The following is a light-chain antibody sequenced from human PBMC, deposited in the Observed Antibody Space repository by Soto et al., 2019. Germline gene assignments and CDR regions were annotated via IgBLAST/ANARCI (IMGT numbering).Light chain of an antibody. J-gene: IGKJ4*01. CDR3: QQDSIFPLT. CDR2: TAS. V-gene: IGKV1D-12*01. CDR1: QGVGSW. Sequence: DIQITQSPASVSASVGDRVTITCRASQGVGSWLAWYQQKPGKAPKLLIYTASTLQSGVPSRFRGSGSGTDFTLTISSLQPEDFATYYCQQDSIFPLTFGGGSKVDIK.